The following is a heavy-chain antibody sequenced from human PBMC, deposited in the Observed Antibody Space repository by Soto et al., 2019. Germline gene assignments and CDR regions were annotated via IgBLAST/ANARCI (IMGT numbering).Heavy chain of an antibody. CDR1: GGSISSYY. CDR2: IYYSGST. V-gene: IGHV4-59*01. J-gene: IGHJ6*02. Sequence: SETLSLTCTVSGGSISSYYWSWIRQPPGKGLEWIGYIYYSGSTNYNPSLKSRVTISVDTSKNQFSLKLSSVTAADTAVYYCARSLSGYYYYYGMDVWGQGTSVTVSS. CDR3: ARSLSGYYYYYGMDV. D-gene: IGHD1-26*01.